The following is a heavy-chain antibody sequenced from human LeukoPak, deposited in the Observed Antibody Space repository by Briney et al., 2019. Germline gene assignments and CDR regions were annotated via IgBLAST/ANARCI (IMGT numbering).Heavy chain of an antibody. Sequence: PGRSLRLSCAASGFTFSSYGMHWVRQAPGKGLEWVAVISYDGSNEYYGDSVKGRFTISRDNSKNTLYLQMNSLKAEDRAVYYCARQESRGVASIGHWGQGTLVTVSS. V-gene: IGHV3-30*03. CDR3: ARQESRGVASIGH. CDR2: ISYDGSNE. D-gene: IGHD5-24*01. CDR1: GFTFSSYG. J-gene: IGHJ4*02.